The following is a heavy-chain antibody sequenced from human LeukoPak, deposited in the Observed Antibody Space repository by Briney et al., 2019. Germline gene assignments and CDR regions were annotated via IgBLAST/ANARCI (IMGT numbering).Heavy chain of an antibody. Sequence: GGSLRLSCAASGFTLSSYSMNWVRQAPGKGLEWVSSISSSSSYSYYADSVKGRFTISRDNAKNSLYLQMNSLRAEDTAVYYFFIERKTAYEMDYWGQGTLVTVSS. CDR1: GFTLSSYS. J-gene: IGHJ4*02. CDR2: ISSSSSYS. D-gene: IGHD2-21*02. V-gene: IGHV3-21*01. CDR3: FIERKTAYEMDY.